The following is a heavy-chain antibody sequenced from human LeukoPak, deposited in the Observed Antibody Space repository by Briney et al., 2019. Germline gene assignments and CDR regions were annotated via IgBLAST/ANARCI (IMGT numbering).Heavy chain of an antibody. CDR3: AAGYMGAKPRDAFDI. Sequence: ASVKVSCKVSGYTLTELSMHWVRQAPGKGLEWMGGFDPEDGETIYAQKFQGRVTMTEDTSTDTAYMELSSLRSEDTAVYYCAAGYMGAKPRDAFDIWGQGTMVTVSS. D-gene: IGHD1-1*01. J-gene: IGHJ3*02. CDR1: GYTLTELS. V-gene: IGHV1-24*01. CDR2: FDPEDGET.